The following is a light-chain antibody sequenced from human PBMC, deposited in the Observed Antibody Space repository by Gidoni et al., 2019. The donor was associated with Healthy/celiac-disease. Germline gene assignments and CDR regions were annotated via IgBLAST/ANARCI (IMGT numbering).Light chain of an antibody. CDR2: DAS. V-gene: IGKV3-11*01. J-gene: IGKJ4*01. CDR3: QQRSNWPPGLT. CDR1: QSVSSY. Sequence: EIVLTQSQATLSLSPGERATLSCRARQSVSSYLAWYQQKPGQAPRLLIYDASKRATGIPARFSGSGSGTDFTLTISSLEPEDFAVYYCQQRSNWPPGLTFGGGTKVEIK.